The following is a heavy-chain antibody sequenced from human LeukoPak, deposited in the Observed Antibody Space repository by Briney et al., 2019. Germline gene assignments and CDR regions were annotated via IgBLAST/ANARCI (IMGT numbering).Heavy chain of an antibody. J-gene: IGHJ4*02. CDR3: ARDLGAVAGTLDY. D-gene: IGHD6-19*01. V-gene: IGHV6-1*01. CDR2: TYYRSKWYN. CDR1: GDSVSSNSAS. Sequence: SQTLSLTCAISGDSVSSNSASWNSIRQSPSRGLEWLGRTYYRSKWYNDYAVSVKSRITINPDTSKNQFSLQLNSLTPEDTAVYYCARDLGAVAGTLDYWGQGTLVTVSS.